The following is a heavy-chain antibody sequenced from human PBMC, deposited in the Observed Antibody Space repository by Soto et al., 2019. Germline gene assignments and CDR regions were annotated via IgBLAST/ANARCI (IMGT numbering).Heavy chain of an antibody. Sequence: SETLSLTCTVSGASIGRYYWSWIRQPPGKALEWIGYIYGSGSTNYNPSLTSRVTMSVDTSKNQFSLKLNSVTAADTAVYYCARGGSGYLPLQHWGQGTLVTVSS. D-gene: IGHD3-22*01. CDR2: IYGSGST. V-gene: IGHV4-59*01. CDR1: GASIGRYY. J-gene: IGHJ1*01. CDR3: ARGGSGYLPLQH.